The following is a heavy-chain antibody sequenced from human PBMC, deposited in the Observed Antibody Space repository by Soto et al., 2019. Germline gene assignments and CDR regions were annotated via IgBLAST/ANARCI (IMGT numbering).Heavy chain of an antibody. Sequence: QVQLVQSGAEVKKPGSSVKVSCKASGGTFSSYAISWVRQAPGQWLEWMGGIIPIFGTANYAQKCQGRVTITADESTSTAYMELSSLRSEDTAVYYCARDRRSIVGATYYFNYWGQGNLVTVSS. CDR3: ARDRRSIVGATYYFNY. V-gene: IGHV1-69*12. D-gene: IGHD1-26*01. CDR1: GGTFSSYA. CDR2: IIPIFGTA. J-gene: IGHJ4*02.